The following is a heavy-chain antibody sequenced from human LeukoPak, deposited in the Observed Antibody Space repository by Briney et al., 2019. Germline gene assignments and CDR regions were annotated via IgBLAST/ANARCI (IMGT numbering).Heavy chain of an antibody. Sequence: ASVKVSCKTSGYRFITFGINWVRQAPGQGLEWMGWINPYNGNKYYAKKFQGRFTMTEDTSTDTAYMELSSLRSEDTAVYYCATSPLLRFLEWLLYSWGQGTLVTVSS. CDR2: INPYNGNK. D-gene: IGHD3-3*01. CDR3: ATSPLLRFLEWLLYS. J-gene: IGHJ4*02. CDR1: GYRFITFG. V-gene: IGHV1-18*01.